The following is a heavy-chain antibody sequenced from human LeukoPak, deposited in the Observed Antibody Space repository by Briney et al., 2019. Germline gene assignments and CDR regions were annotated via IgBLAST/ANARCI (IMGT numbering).Heavy chain of an antibody. CDR1: GYTFTNYY. Sequence: ASVKVSCKASGYTFTNYYIHWVRQAPGQGLEWMGLINPGGDNTDYAQNFQGRVTMTRDTSTSTVYMGLSSLRSEDTAVYYCASRTPYVGYSSGWYSLDYWGQGTLVTVSS. CDR2: INPGGDNT. CDR3: ASRTPYVGYSSGWYSLDY. J-gene: IGHJ4*02. V-gene: IGHV1-46*01. D-gene: IGHD6-19*01.